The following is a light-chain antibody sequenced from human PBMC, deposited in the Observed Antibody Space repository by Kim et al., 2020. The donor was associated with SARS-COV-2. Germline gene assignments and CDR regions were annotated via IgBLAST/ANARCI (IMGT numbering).Light chain of an antibody. Sequence: SPGERATLSCRASQTVISNYLAWYQQKPGQAPRLLIYGASSRATGIPDRFSGSGSGTDFTLTISSLEPEDFAVYNCQQYGSSPLTFGGGTKVDIK. CDR3: QQYGSSPLT. CDR1: QTVISNY. V-gene: IGKV3-20*01. CDR2: GAS. J-gene: IGKJ4*01.